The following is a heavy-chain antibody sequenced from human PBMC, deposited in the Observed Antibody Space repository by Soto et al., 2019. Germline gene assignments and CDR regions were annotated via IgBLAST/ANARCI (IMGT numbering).Heavy chain of an antibody. CDR2: IIPIFGTA. CDR1: GGTFSSYA. V-gene: IGHV1-69*13. D-gene: IGHD2-2*01. Sequence: ASVKVSCKASGGTFSSYAISWVRQAPGQGLEWMGGIIPIFGTANYAQKFQGRVTITADESTSTAYMELSSLRSEDTAVYYCARDSGLCSSTSCYDGADYYYGMDVWGQGTTVTVSS. J-gene: IGHJ6*02. CDR3: ARDSGLCSSTSCYDGADYYYGMDV.